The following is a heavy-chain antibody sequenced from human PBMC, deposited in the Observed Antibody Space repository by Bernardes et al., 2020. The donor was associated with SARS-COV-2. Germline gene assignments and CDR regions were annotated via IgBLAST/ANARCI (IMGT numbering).Heavy chain of an antibody. CDR2: INPNSGGT. V-gene: IGHV1-2*02. J-gene: IGHJ3*02. CDR1: GYTFSGFY. CDR3: ARTYYYGSGSYFAAFDI. D-gene: IGHD3-10*01. Sequence: ASVKVSCKASGYTFSGFYMYCLRLAPGQGLEWMGWINPNSGGTNYAQKFQGRVTMTRDTSISTAYMELSRLRSDDTAVYYCARTYYYGSGSYFAAFDIWGQGTMVTVSS.